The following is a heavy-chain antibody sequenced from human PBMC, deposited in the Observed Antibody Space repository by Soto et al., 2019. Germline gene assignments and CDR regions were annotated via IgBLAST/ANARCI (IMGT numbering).Heavy chain of an antibody. V-gene: IGHV1-18*04. D-gene: IGHD6-13*01. CDR1: GYTFTRYG. J-gene: IGHJ6*02. Sequence: ASVKVSFKASGYTFTRYGISWLRQAPGQGLEWMGWISAYNGNTNYAQKLQGRVTMTTDTSTSTAYMELRSLRSDDTAVYYCARDNGSWYPYYYGMDVWGQGTTVTVSS. CDR2: ISAYNGNT. CDR3: ARDNGSWYPYYYGMDV.